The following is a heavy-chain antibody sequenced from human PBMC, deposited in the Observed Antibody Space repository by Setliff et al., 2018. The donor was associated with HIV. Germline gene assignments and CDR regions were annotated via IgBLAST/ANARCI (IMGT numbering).Heavy chain of an antibody. D-gene: IGHD1-1*01. CDR1: GYTLTDYY. J-gene: IGHJ6*03. CDR3: ARGNGRGYYYYMDV. Sequence: GASVKVSCKASGYTLTDYYVQWVRQAPGQGLEWMGWVNPHDGGTNSAQNFQGRVTMTRDTSISTAYLELTRLTSDDTAVYYCARGNGRGYYYYMDVWGKGTTVTVSS. V-gene: IGHV1-2*02. CDR2: VNPHDGGT.